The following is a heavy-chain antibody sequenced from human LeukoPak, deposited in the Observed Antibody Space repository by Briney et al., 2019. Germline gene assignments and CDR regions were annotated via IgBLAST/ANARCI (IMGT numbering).Heavy chain of an antibody. CDR2: ISGSGGST. Sequence: GGSLRLSCAASGFTFSSYAMSWVRQAPGKGLEWVSAISGSGGSTYYADSVKGRFTISRDNSKNTLYLQMNSLRAEDTAVYYCAKDQGRPTKTVTTTHNFDYWGQGTLVTVSS. J-gene: IGHJ4*02. CDR1: GFTFSSYA. CDR3: AKDQGRPTKTVTTTHNFDY. D-gene: IGHD4-17*01. V-gene: IGHV3-23*01.